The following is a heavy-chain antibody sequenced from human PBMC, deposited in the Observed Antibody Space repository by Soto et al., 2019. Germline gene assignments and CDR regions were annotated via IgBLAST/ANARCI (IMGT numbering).Heavy chain of an antibody. CDR3: ARHRRETGTYAQPLDS. CDR1: GASVSSSSYY. Sequence: SEPLSLNCTPSGASVSSSSYYWASVLRAPEKGLEGIGAISYGGYTYRNPSLRSRVTIFVDTSRSQFSLDLTSVTAADTAIYYCARHRRETGTYAQPLDSWGQGTLVTVSS. CDR2: ISYGGYT. V-gene: IGHV4-39*01. D-gene: IGHD1-1*01. J-gene: IGHJ4*02.